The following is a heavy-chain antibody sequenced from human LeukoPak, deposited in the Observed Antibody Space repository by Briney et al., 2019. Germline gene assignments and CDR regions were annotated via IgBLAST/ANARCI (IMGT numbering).Heavy chain of an antibody. CDR3: VKGGWGATVHF. D-gene: IGHD1-26*01. CDR1: GFTFIDYV. J-gene: IGHJ3*01. V-gene: IGHV3-23*01. Sequence: PGGSLRLSCVASGFTFIDYVMTWGRQAPGKGPEWVSGVSDSGDTTYYADSVKGRFTIARDNSKNTLYLQMHNLTVEDTALYYCVKGGWGATVHFWGQGRMVTVSS. CDR2: VSDSGDTT.